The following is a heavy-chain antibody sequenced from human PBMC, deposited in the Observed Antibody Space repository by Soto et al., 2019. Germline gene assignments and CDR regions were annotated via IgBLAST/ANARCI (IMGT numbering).Heavy chain of an antibody. D-gene: IGHD6-13*01. CDR3: ARALHQGIAAAGT. CDR2: ISSSSSYI. J-gene: IGHJ4*02. V-gene: IGHV3-21*01. Sequence: GGSLRLSCAASGFTFSSYSMNWVRQAPGKGLEWVSSISSSSSYIYYADPVKGRFTISRDNAKNSLYLQMNSLRAEDTAVYYCARALHQGIAAAGTWGQGTLVTVSS. CDR1: GFTFSSYS.